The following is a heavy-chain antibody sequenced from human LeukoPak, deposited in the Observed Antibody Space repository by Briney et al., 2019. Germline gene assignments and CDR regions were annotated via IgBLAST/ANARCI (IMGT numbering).Heavy chain of an antibody. J-gene: IGHJ4*02. CDR1: GFTFTSYS. Sequence: GGSLRLSCAASGFTFTSYSMNWVRQAPGKGLEWVSTISGGGGSTYYADSVKGRFSISRDNAKNTLYLQMNSLRAEDTAVYYCGRDLGGRSGYWGQGTLVTVSS. CDR3: GRDLGGRSGY. V-gene: IGHV3-23*01. D-gene: IGHD1-26*01. CDR2: ISGGGGST.